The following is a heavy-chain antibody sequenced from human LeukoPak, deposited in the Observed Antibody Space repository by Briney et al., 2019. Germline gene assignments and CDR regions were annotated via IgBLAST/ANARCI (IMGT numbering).Heavy chain of an antibody. J-gene: IGHJ4*02. CDR2: MNPNSGNT. CDR3: ARGPYSSSSLDY. Sequence: ASVKVSCKASGYTFTSYDINWVRQATGQGLEWMGWMNPNSGNTGYAQKFQGRVTMTRYTSISTAYMELSSLRSEDTAVYYCARGPYSSSSLDYWGQGTLVTVSS. D-gene: IGHD6-6*01. CDR1: GYTFTSYD. V-gene: IGHV1-8*01.